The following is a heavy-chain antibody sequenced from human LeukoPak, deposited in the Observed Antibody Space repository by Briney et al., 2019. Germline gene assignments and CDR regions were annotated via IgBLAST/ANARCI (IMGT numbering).Heavy chain of an antibody. V-gene: IGHV3-53*01. CDR3: TSLRRGGYDLR. D-gene: IGHD5-12*01. CDR2: IYSGGST. Sequence: GGSLRLSCAASGFTVGSNYMSWVRQAPGKGLEWVSVIYSGGSTYYADSVKGRFTISRDNSKNTLYLQMNSLRAEDTAVYYCTSLRRGGYDLRWGQGTLVTVSS. J-gene: IGHJ4*02. CDR1: GFTVGSNY.